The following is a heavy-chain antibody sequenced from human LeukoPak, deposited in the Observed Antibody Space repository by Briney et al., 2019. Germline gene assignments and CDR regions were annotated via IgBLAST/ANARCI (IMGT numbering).Heavy chain of an antibody. CDR3: ARDLTVDTAMAFDY. CDR1: GGSISNYY. J-gene: IGHJ4*02. D-gene: IGHD5-18*01. CDR2: IYYTGST. Sequence: SETLSLTCTVSGGSISNYYCTWIRQSPGKGLEWIGYIYYTGSTNYNPSLKSRLTMSVDTSKNQFSLKLSSVTAADTAVYYCARDLTVDTAMAFDYWGQGTLVTVSS. V-gene: IGHV4-59*12.